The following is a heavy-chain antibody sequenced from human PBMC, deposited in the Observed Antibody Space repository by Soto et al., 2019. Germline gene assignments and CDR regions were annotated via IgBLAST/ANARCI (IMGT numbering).Heavy chain of an antibody. Sequence: QVPLVQSGAEVKKPGSSVKVSCKSSGCTFSSYAISWVRQAPGQGLEWMGGIIPIFGTANYAQKFQGRVTITADESTSTAYMELSSLRSEDTAVYYCAEIDVGYYYYGMDVWGQGTTVTVSS. V-gene: IGHV1-69*01. J-gene: IGHJ6*02. D-gene: IGHD1-26*01. CDR1: GCTFSSYA. CDR3: AEIDVGYYYYGMDV. CDR2: IIPIFGTA.